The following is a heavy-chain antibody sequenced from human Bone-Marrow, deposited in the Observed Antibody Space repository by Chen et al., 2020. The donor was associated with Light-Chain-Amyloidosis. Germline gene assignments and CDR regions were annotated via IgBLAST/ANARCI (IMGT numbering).Heavy chain of an antibody. Sequence: QVQLVQSGAELKKPGASVKVSCKASGYTFTGYYMHWVRQAPGQGLEWMGWINPNSGGTNYAQKFQGRVTMTRDTSISTAYMELSRLRSDDTAVYYCARGAERGYSGYESTNFDYWGQGTLVTVSS. V-gene: IGHV1-2*02. CDR2: INPNSGGT. J-gene: IGHJ4*02. CDR3: ARGAERGYSGYESTNFDY. D-gene: IGHD5-12*01. CDR1: GYTFTGYY.